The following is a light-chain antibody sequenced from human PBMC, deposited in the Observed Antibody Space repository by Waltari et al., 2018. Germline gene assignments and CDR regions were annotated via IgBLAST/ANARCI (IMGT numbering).Light chain of an antibody. CDR1: QSLTKRY. Sequence: VLTQSPGTLSLSPGERATLSCRASQSLTKRYLAWYQQKPGQAPRLLIYGASSRAAGIPDRFSGNGSGTDFTLTISRLEPDDFAVYYCQQYGSSILYTFGQGTKLEIK. J-gene: IGKJ2*01. V-gene: IGKV3-20*01. CDR3: QQYGSSILYT. CDR2: GAS.